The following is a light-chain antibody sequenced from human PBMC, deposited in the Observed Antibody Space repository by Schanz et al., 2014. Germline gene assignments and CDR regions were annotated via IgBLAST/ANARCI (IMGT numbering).Light chain of an antibody. J-gene: IGKJ2*01. CDR2: DAS. CDR3: QQYYSIPYT. Sequence: DIQMTQSPSTLSASVGDRVTITCRASQSLISWLAWYQQKPGKAPKLLIYDASSLESGVPSRFSGSGSGTEFTLTISSLQAEDVAIYYCQQYYSIPYTFGQGTKLEIK. CDR1: QSLISW. V-gene: IGKV1-5*01.